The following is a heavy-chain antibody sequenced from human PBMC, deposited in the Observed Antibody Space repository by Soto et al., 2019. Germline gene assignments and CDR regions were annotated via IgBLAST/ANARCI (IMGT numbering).Heavy chain of an antibody. CDR3: ATHGLTMVRGPTDY. J-gene: IGHJ4*02. V-gene: IGHV3-21*01. CDR2: ISTSSSYI. CDR1: TFTFSDYS. D-gene: IGHD3-10*01. Sequence: EVQLVESGGGLVKPGGSLRLSCAASTFTFSDYSMNWVRQAPGKGLEWVSSISTSSSYIYYADSVKGRFTISRDNAKNSLYLQMNSLRAEDTAVYYCATHGLTMVRGPTDYWGQGTLVTVSS.